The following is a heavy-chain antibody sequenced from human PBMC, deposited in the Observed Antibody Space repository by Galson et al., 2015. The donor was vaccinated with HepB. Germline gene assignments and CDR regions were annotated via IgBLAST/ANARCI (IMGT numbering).Heavy chain of an antibody. CDR2: INHSGST. D-gene: IGHD1/OR15-1a*01. Sequence: SETLSLTCAVYGGSFSGYYWSWIRQPPGKGLEWIGEINHSGSTNYNPSLKSRVTISVDTSKNQFSLKLSSVTAADTAVYYCARRIWEQPSRYFDLWGRGTLVTVSS. CDR3: ARRIWEQPSRYFDL. CDR1: GGSFSGYY. V-gene: IGHV4-34*01. J-gene: IGHJ2*01.